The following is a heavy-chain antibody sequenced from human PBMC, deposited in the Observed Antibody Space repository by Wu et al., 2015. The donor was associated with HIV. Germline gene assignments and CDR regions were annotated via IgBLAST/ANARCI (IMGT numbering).Heavy chain of an antibody. V-gene: IGHV1-69*05. D-gene: IGHD6-13*01. J-gene: IGHJ4*02. CDR2: IIPVYGAT. CDR1: GGTFSSFA. Sequence: QVQLVQSGAEVKKPGSSVKVSCKASGGTFSSFAFSWVRQAPGQGLEWMGGIIPVYGATNYVQKFQGRVTITTDESTSTVYMELSSLRSEDTAVYYCASGGTYSSSWYSPGAGTFDYWGQGTLVTVSS. CDR3: ASGGTYSSSWYSPGAGTFDY.